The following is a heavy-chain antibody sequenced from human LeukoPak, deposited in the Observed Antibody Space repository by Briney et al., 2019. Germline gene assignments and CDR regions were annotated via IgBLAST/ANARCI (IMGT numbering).Heavy chain of an antibody. J-gene: IGHJ4*02. CDR1: GFTFDDYG. D-gene: IGHD7-27*01. Sequence: PGGSLRLSCAASGFTFDDYGMSWVRQAPGKGLEWVSGINWNGGSTGYADSVKGRFTISRDNAKNSLYLQMNSLRAEDTAVYYCARDRLGLSTTCSDYWGQGTLVTVSS. CDR2: INWNGGST. V-gene: IGHV3-20*04. CDR3: ARDRLGLSTTCSDY.